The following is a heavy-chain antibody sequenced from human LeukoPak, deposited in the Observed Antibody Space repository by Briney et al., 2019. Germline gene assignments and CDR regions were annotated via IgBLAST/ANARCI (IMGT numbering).Heavy chain of an antibody. Sequence: GASVKVSCKASGYTFTSYDINWVRQATGQGLEWMGWMNPNSGNTGYAQKFQGRVTMTTDTSTSTAYMELRSLRSDDTAVYYCARFGVGATTFDYWGQGTLVTVSS. J-gene: IGHJ4*02. V-gene: IGHV1-8*01. CDR1: GYTFTSYD. D-gene: IGHD1-26*01. CDR3: ARFGVGATTFDY. CDR2: MNPNSGNT.